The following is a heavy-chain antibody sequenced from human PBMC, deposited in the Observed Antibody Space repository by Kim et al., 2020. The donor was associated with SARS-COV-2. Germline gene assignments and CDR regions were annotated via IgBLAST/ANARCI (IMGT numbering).Heavy chain of an antibody. J-gene: IGHJ4*02. V-gene: IGHV3-33*01. CDR3: ARAQGAISYYDY. Sequence: FYADPVKGRFTISRDNSKNTLSLQMYSLRAEDTAVYYCARAQGAISYYDYWGQGTLVTVSS. D-gene: IGHD2-2*01.